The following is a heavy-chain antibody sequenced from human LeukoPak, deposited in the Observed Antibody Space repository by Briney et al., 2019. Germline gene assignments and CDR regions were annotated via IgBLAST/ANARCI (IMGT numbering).Heavy chain of an antibody. Sequence: SVKVSCNASGGTFSSYAISWVRQAPGQGLEWMGGIIPIFGTANYAQKFQGRVTITADESTSTAYMELSILRSEDTAVYYCASQVTIFGVVITPHYYYMDVWGKGTTVTVSS. V-gene: IGHV1-69*13. CDR1: GGTFSSYA. CDR2: IIPIFGTA. D-gene: IGHD3-3*01. J-gene: IGHJ6*03. CDR3: ASQVTIFGVVITPHYYYMDV.